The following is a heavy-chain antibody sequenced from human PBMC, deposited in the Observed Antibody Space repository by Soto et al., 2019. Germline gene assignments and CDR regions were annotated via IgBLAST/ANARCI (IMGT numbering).Heavy chain of an antibody. J-gene: IGHJ4*02. CDR1: GYTFPSYG. Sequence: QVELEQSGAEVKKPGASVKVSCKASGYTFPSYGISWVRQAPGQGLEWMGWISAYNGDTNYAQKLQGRVTMTTDTAKSTAYMELGSLRSDDTAVYYWARGGRLGELSDVWGQGTLVTVSS. V-gene: IGHV1-18*01. CDR2: ISAYNGDT. CDR3: ARGGRLGELSDV. D-gene: IGHD3-16*02.